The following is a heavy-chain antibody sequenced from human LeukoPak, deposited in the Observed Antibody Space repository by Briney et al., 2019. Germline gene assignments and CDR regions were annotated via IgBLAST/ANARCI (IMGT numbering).Heavy chain of an antibody. Sequence: SETLSLTCTVSGGSISGWYWSWIRQPPGKGLEWIGNIYGSGSTNYNPSLKSRVTISADTSKTQFSLKLTSVTAADTAVYYCARGCYDSSGYYYFDYWGQGTLVTVSS. CDR1: GGSISGWY. CDR3: ARGCYDSSGYYYFDY. D-gene: IGHD3-22*01. V-gene: IGHV4-59*01. J-gene: IGHJ4*02. CDR2: IYGSGST.